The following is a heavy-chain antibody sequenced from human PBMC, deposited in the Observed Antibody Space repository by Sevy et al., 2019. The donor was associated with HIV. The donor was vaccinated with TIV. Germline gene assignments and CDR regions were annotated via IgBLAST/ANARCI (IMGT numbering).Heavy chain of an antibody. Sequence: SETLSLTCTVSGGSISSYYCSWIRQPPGKGLEWIGYINYSGSTNYNPSLKSRVTISIDTSKNQFPLKLTSVTAADTAVYYCARDPITVAPYFDYWSQGTLVTVSS. V-gene: IGHV4-59*01. CDR1: GGSISSYY. CDR2: INYSGST. D-gene: IGHD6-19*01. CDR3: ARDPITVAPYFDY. J-gene: IGHJ4*02.